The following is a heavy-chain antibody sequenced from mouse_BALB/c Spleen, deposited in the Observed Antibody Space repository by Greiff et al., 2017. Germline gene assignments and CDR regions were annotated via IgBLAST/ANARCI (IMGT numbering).Heavy chain of an antibody. CDR3: ARSMDY. CDR2: IDTSDSYT. Sequence: VKLQQPGAELVMPGASVKMSCKASGYTFTDYWMHWVKQRPGQGLEWIGAIDTSDSYTSYNQKFKGKATLTVDESSSTAYMQLSSLTSEDSAVYYCARSMDYWGQGTSVTVSS. CDR1: GYTFTDYW. V-gene: IGHV1-69*01. J-gene: IGHJ4*01.